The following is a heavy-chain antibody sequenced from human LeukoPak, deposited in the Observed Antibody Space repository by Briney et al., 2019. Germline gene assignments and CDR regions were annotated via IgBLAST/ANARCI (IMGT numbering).Heavy chain of an antibody. CDR2: IYYSGST. J-gene: IGHJ4*02. Sequence: SETLSLTCTVSGGSISSGGYYWSWIRQHPGKGLEWIGYIYYSGSTYYNPSLKSRVTISVDTSKNQFSLKLSSVTAADTAVYYCARATVTTVGFDYWGQGTLVTVSS. D-gene: IGHD4-4*01. CDR1: GGSISSGGYY. V-gene: IGHV4-31*03. CDR3: ARATVTTVGFDY.